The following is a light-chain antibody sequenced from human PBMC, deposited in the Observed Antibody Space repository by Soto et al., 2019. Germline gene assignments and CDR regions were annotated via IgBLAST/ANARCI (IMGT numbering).Light chain of an antibody. J-gene: IGLJ1*01. V-gene: IGLV1-51*01. CDR2: DND. CDR3: GTWDARLETYL. Sequence: QSLLPHPPSVSAAPGQKVTFSCSGSYSDIGNNFVSWYQHLPGTAPKLLIYDNDKRPSGIPDRFSGSKSGTSVTLGITGLQTGVEADYDCGTWDARLETYLLGNGTKVTV. CDR1: YSDIGNNF.